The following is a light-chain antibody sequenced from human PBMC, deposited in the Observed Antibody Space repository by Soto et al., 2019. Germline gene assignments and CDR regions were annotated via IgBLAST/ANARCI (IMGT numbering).Light chain of an antibody. V-gene: IGLV1-40*01. CDR1: SSNIGAGYD. Sequence: QSALTQPPSVSGAPGQRVTISCTGSSSNIGAGYDVHWYQQLPGTAPKLLIYGSSNRPSGVPDRFSGSKSGTSASLAITGLQAEDEADYYCQSYDSSLSVGVFGTGTKVTVL. J-gene: IGLJ1*01. CDR3: QSYDSSLSVGV. CDR2: GSS.